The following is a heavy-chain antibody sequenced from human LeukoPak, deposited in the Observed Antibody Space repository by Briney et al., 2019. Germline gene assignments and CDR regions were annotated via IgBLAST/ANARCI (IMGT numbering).Heavy chain of an antibody. Sequence: ASVKVSCKASGYTFTSYYMNWVRQAPGQGLEWMGIINPSGGSTSYAQKFQGRVTMTRDTSTSTVYMELSSLRSEDTAVYYCARGRYCTNGVCQGWFDPWGQGTLVTVSS. J-gene: IGHJ5*02. D-gene: IGHD2-8*01. V-gene: IGHV1-46*01. CDR1: GYTFTSYY. CDR3: ARGRYCTNGVCQGWFDP. CDR2: INPSGGST.